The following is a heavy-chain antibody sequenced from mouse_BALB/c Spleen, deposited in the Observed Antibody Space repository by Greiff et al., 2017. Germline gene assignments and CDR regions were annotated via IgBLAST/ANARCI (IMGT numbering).Heavy chain of an antibody. J-gene: IGHJ4*01. CDR1: GFTFSSFG. Sequence: EVKVVESGGGLVQPGGSRKLSCAASGFTFSSFGMHWVRQAPEKGLEWVAYISSGSSTIYYADTVKGRFTISRDNPKNTLFLQMTSLRSEDTAMYYCAREGFPAMDYWGQGTSVTVSS. CDR2: ISSGSSTI. V-gene: IGHV5-17*02. CDR3: AREGFPAMDY.